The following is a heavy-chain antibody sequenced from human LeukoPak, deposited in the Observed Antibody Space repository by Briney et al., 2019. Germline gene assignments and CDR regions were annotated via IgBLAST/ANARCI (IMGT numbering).Heavy chain of an antibody. D-gene: IGHD3-22*01. J-gene: IGHJ4*02. Sequence: GGSLRLSCVTSGFTFSDAWMSWGRQAPGKGLEWVGRIKRKVDDETKNYAAPVRGRFTISRDDSKNTVYLKMDSLRTEDTAVYYCTADTFESSRYSHDYWGQGTLVTVSS. CDR2: IKRKVDDETK. V-gene: IGHV3-15*01. CDR3: TADTFESSRYSHDY. CDR1: GFTFSDAW.